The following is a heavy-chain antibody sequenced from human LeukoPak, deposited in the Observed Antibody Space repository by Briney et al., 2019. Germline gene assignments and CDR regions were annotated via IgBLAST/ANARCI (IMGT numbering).Heavy chain of an antibody. J-gene: IGHJ6*04. D-gene: IGHD3-10*01. Sequence: GGSLRLSCAATGFPFSSYGMHWVRQAPGKGLEWVAIIWYDGSNKYYADSVKGRFTISRDNSKNTLYLQMNSLRAEDTAAYYCARVRVRGVMVYYYGMDVWGKGTTVTVSS. CDR3: ARVRVRGVMVYYYGMDV. V-gene: IGHV3-33*01. CDR2: IWYDGSNK. CDR1: GFPFSSYG.